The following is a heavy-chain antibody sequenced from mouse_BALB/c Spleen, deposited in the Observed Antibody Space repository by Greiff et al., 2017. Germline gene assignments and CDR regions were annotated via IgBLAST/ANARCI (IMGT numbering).Heavy chain of an antibody. Sequence: QVQLQQSGPELVKPGASVRISCKASGYTFTSYYIHWVKQRPGQGLEWIGWIYPGNVNTKYNEKFKGKATLTADKSSSTAYMQLSSLTSEDSAVYFCARWNSYYGSSYEDAMDYWGQGTSVTVSS. J-gene: IGHJ4*01. V-gene: IGHV1S56*01. CDR2: IYPGNVNT. CDR1: GYTFTSYY. D-gene: IGHD1-1*01. CDR3: ARWNSYYGSSYEDAMDY.